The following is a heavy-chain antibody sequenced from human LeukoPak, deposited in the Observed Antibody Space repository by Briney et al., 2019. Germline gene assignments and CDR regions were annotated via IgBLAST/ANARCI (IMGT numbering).Heavy chain of an antibody. D-gene: IGHD3-22*01. V-gene: IGHV1-69*05. CDR2: IIPIFGTA. Sequence: GASVKVSCKASGGTFSSYAISWVRQAPGQGLEWMGGIIPIFGTANYAQKFQGRVTITTDESTSTAYMELSSLRSEDTAVYYCASTKRGYYYDSCGYYKLDYWGQGTLVTVSS. J-gene: IGHJ4*02. CDR1: GGTFSSYA. CDR3: ASTKRGYYYDSCGYYKLDY.